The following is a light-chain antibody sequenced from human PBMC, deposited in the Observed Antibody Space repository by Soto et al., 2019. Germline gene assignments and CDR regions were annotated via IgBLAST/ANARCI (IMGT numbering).Light chain of an antibody. Sequence: EIVLTQSPGTLSLSPGERATLSCRASQSVSSSYLAWYQQKPGQAPRLLIYGASTRATGIPDRFSGSGSGTDFTLTISRLEPEDFAVYYCKQYVTSLTXGGGTKVDIK. CDR2: GAS. CDR1: QSVSSSY. J-gene: IGKJ4*01. CDR3: KQYVTSLT. V-gene: IGKV3-20*01.